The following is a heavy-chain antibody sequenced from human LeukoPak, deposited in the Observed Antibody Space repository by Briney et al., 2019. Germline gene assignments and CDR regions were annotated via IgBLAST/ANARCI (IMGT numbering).Heavy chain of an antibody. CDR1: GGSISSGDYY. CDR3: AREGPDILTGYYEDY. V-gene: IGHV4-30-4*01. Sequence: SQTLSLTCTVSGGSISSGDYYWSWIRQPPGKGLEWIGYIYYSGSTYYNPSLKSRVTISVDTSKNQFSLKLSSVTAADTAVYYCAREGPDILTGYYEDYWGQGTLATVSS. D-gene: IGHD3-9*01. CDR2: IYYSGST. J-gene: IGHJ4*02.